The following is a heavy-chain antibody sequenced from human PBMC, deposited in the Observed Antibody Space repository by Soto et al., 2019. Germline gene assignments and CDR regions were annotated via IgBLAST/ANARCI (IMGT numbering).Heavy chain of an antibody. CDR1: GFTFSGSA. V-gene: IGHV3-73*01. D-gene: IGHD3-3*01. J-gene: IGHJ6*02. CDR2: IRSKANSYAT. Sequence: SGGSLRLSCAASGFTFSGSAMHWVRQASGKGLEWVGRIRSKANSYATAYAASVKGRFTISRDDSKNTAYLQMNSLKTEDTAVYYCTRPPTNYDFWSGQDYYYYGMDVWGQGTTVTVSS. CDR3: TRPPTNYDFWSGQDYYYYGMDV.